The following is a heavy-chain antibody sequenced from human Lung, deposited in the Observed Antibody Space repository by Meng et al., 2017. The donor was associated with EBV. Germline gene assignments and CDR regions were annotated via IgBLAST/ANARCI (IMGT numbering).Heavy chain of an antibody. J-gene: IGHJ4*02. CDR1: GGSFSTHT. CDR3: ARGRRNEPLFDY. CDR2: LIAVFDKT. Sequence: VPVVQSGAGVKKPGSSVKVACKTSGGSFSTHTFSWVRQAPGQGLEWMGGLIAVFDKTKAAPRFQDRVTFTADESTSTAYMELSSLTFDDTAVYFCARGRRNEPLFDYWGQGTLVTVSS. V-gene: IGHV1-69*13. D-gene: IGHD1-14*01.